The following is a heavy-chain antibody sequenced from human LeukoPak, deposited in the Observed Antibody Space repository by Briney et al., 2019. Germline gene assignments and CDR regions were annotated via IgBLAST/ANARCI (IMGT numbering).Heavy chain of an antibody. CDR2: ISGSGGST. CDR1: GFTFSSYA. D-gene: IGHD3-10*01. V-gene: IGHV3-23*01. Sequence: GGSLRLSCAASGFTFSSYAMSRVRQAPGKGLEWVSAISGSGGSTYYADSVKGRFTISRDNSKNTLYLQMNSLRAEDTAVYYCAKDPSGSGSFDYWGQGTLVTVSS. J-gene: IGHJ4*02. CDR3: AKDPSGSGSFDY.